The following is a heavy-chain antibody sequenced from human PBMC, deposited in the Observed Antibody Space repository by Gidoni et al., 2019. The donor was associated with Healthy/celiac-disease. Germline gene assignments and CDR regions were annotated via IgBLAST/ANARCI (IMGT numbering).Heavy chain of an antibody. J-gene: IGHJ4*02. Sequence: QVQLQESGPGLVKPSETLSLTCAVSGYSISSGYYWGWLRQPPGKGLEWLGSIYHSGSTYYNPSLKSRVTISVDTSKNQFSLKLSSVTAADTAVYYCARVGREDIVLMVYKYGSGWIDYWGQGTLVTVSS. V-gene: IGHV4-38-2*01. CDR2: IYHSGST. CDR3: ARVGREDIVLMVYKYGSGWIDY. D-gene: IGHD2-8*01. CDR1: GYSISSGYY.